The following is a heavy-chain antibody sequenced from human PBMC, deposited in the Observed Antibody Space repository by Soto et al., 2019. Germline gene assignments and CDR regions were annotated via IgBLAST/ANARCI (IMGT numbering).Heavy chain of an antibody. V-gene: IGHV3-30-3*01. Sequence: GGSLRLSCAASGFTFSSYAMHWVRQAPGKGLEWVAVISYDGSNKYYADSVKGRFTISRDNSKNTLYLQMNSLRAEDTAVYYCARDFGGYYDSSGGNWFDPWGQGTLVTVSS. CDR3: ARDFGGYYDSSGGNWFDP. D-gene: IGHD3-22*01. CDR2: ISYDGSNK. J-gene: IGHJ5*02. CDR1: GFTFSSYA.